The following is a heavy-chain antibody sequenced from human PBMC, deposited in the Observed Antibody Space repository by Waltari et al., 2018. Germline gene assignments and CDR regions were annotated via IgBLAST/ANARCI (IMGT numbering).Heavy chain of an antibody. CDR1: GFTFSSYW. J-gene: IGHJ4*02. CDR3: ASGGGGIRDY. Sequence: EVQLVESGGGLVQPGGSLRLSCAAPGFTFSSYWMHWVRQVPCKGLVCVSRINSDACSSNYPDSAMGPFTISRAIAMTTLSLQLSSLRAEDTAVYYCASGGGGIRDYWAQGTLFIVSS. D-gene: IGHD1-20*01. V-gene: IGHV3-74*01. CDR2: INSDACSS.